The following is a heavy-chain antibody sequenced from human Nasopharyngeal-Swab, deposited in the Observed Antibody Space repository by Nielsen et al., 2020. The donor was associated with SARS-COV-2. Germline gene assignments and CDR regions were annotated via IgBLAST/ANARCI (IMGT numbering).Heavy chain of an antibody. J-gene: IGHJ6*02. V-gene: IGHV4-59*01. CDR3: ARVEGGFYRPYYYGMDV. D-gene: IGHD3-16*01. CDR2: IYYSGST. Sequence: RQAPGKGLEWIGYIYYSGSTNYNPSLKSRVTISVDTSKNQFSLKLSPVTAADTAVYYCARVEGGFYRPYYYGMDVWGQGTTVTVSS.